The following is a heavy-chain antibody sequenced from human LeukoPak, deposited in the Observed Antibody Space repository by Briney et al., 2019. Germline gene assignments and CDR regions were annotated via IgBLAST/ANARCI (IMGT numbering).Heavy chain of an antibody. CDR3: ARAFEGNYDFWSGPLRTFDY. V-gene: IGHV4-31*03. J-gene: IGHJ4*02. CDR1: GGSISSGGYY. D-gene: IGHD3-3*01. CDR2: IYYSGST. Sequence: SETLSLTCTVSGGSISSGGYYWSWIRQHPGKGLEWIGYIYYSGSTYYNPSLKSRVTISVDTSKNQFSLKLSSVTAADTAVYYCARAFEGNYDFWSGPLRTFDYWGQGTLVTVSS.